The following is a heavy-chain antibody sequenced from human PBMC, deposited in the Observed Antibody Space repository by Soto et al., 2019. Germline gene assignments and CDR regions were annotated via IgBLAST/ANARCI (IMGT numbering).Heavy chain of an antibody. V-gene: IGHV4-4*02. CDR2: VHISGHS. D-gene: IGHD1-1*01. J-gene: IGHJ5*01. CDR3: ARVRQGCSANNCYFDP. Sequence: PSLTCTLSGGSVRAPDWWNWVRQSPDKGLEWIAEVHISGHSNYNPSLRSRVSVSIDSSKNQFYLNLNSVTAADTAIYYCARVRQGCSANNCYFDPWGQGTQATVSS. CDR1: GGSVRAPDW.